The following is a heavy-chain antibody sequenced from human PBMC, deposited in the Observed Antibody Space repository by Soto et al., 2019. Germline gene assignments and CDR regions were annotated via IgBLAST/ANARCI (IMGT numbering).Heavy chain of an antibody. CDR3: ARDMDYSSSQGGFDY. CDR2: IYHSGST. J-gene: IGHJ4*02. Sequence: LSLTCAVSGGSISSSNWWSWVRQPPGKGLEWIGEIYHSGSTNYNPSLKSRVTISVDKSKNQFSLKLSSVTAADTAVYYCARDMDYSSSQGGFDYWGQGTLVTVSS. D-gene: IGHD6-6*01. CDR1: GGSISSSNW. V-gene: IGHV4-4*02.